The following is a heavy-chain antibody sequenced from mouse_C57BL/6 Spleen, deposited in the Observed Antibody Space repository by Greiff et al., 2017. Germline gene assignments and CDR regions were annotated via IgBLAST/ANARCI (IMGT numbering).Heavy chain of an antibody. CDR2: IYPGGGDT. Sequence: VQLQQSGPELVKPGASVKISCKASGYAFSSSWMNWVKQRPGRGLEWIGRIYPGGGDTNYNGKFKGKATLTADKSSSTAYMQLSSLTSADSAVXVGARDYSDSYWYFDVWGTGTPVTVSS. CDR1: GYAFSSSW. J-gene: IGHJ1*03. D-gene: IGHD2-12*01. V-gene: IGHV1-82*01. CDR3: ARDYSDSYWYFDV.